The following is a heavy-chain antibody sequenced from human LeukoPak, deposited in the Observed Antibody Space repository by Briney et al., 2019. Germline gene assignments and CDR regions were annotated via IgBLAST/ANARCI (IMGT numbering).Heavy chain of an antibody. D-gene: IGHD3-16*01. CDR3: AREVGGGASGQ. Sequence: GGSLRLSCAASGFTFSSYAMSWVRQAPGKGLEWVSVIYSDGTISYADSVKGRFTISRDNSENTLYLQMNSLRVEDTAVYYCAREVGGGASGQWGQGTLVTVSS. CDR2: IYSDGTI. CDR1: GFTFSSYA. V-gene: IGHV3-66*01. J-gene: IGHJ4*02.